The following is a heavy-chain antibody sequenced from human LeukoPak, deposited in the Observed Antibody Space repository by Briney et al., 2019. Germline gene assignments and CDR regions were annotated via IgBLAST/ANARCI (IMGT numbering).Heavy chain of an antibody. CDR1: GYTFNTYG. D-gene: IGHD3-22*01. Sequence: ASVKVSCKASGYTFNTYGISWLRPAPGQGLEWMGWISAYNGNTNFAQKFQGRVTLTTDTSTTTAYMELRSLRSDDTAVYYCARDVVRGGYYDSSGYYRSRSHFDYWGQGTLVTVSS. CDR2: ISAYNGNT. V-gene: IGHV1-18*01. CDR3: ARDVVRGGYYDSSGYYRSRSHFDY. J-gene: IGHJ4*02.